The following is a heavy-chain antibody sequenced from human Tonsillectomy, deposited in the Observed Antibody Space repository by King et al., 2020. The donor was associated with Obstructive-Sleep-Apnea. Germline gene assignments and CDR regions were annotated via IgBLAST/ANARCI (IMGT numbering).Heavy chain of an antibody. V-gene: IGHV3-49*03. CDR2: IRSKAYGGTT. J-gene: IGHJ4*02. CDR1: GFTFGDYA. D-gene: IGHD2-15*01. Sequence: VQLVESGGGLVQAGRSLRLSCTSSGFTFGDYAMSWFRQAPGKGLERVGFIRSKAYGGTTEYAASVKGTFTISRDDFKSIAYLQIHTLKTEDTAVYYCTRLYYCRGGSCHFDYWGQGTQLTVSS. CDR3: TRLYYCRGGSCHFDY.